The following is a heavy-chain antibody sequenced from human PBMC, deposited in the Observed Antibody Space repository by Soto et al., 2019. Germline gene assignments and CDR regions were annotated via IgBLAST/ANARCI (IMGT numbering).Heavy chain of an antibody. CDR1: GGSISRSSYY. CDR2: IYYSGST. V-gene: IGHV4-39*01. J-gene: IGHJ6*03. D-gene: IGHD6-13*01. CDR3: ARHNAAASYYMDV. Sequence: SETLSLTCTVSGGSISRSSYYWGWIRQPPGKGLEWIGSIYYSGSTYYNPSLKSRVTISVDTSKNQFSLKLSSVTAADTAVYYCARHNAAASYYMDVWGKGTTVTVSS.